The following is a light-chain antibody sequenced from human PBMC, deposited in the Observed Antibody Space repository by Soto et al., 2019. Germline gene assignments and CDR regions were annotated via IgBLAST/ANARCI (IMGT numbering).Light chain of an antibody. CDR3: ASWDDSLNGHAV. J-gene: IGLJ7*01. V-gene: IGLV1-44*01. CDR1: SSNIGSNT. CDR2: NSN. Sequence: QSVLTQPPSASGTPGQRVTISCSGSSSNIGSNTVNWYRQLPGTAPKLLIYNSNLRPSGVPDRFSGSKSGTSASLALSGLQSGDEADYYCASWDDSLNGHAVFGGGTQLTVL.